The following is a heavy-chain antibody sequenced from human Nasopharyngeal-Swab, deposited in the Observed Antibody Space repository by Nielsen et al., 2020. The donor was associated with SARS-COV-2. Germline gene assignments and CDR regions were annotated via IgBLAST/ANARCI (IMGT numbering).Heavy chain of an antibody. J-gene: IGHJ4*02. D-gene: IGHD2-21*02. CDR2: SRSKGNNYAT. Sequence: GESLKISCAASGFTFSDSAIHWVRQASGEGLEWVARSRSKGNNYATAYSASVKGRFIIFRDEPTNTAYLQMNSLKTEDTAVYYCTRCGGGCYSGRDYWGQGTLVTVSS. CDR3: TRCGGGCYSGRDY. V-gene: IGHV3-73*01. CDR1: GFTFSDSA.